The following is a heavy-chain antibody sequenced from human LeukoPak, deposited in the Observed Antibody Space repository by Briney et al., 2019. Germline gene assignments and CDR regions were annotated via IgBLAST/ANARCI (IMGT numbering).Heavy chain of an antibody. CDR1: GFTFSSYE. D-gene: IGHD5-18*01. Sequence: GGSLRLSCAASGFTFSSYEMNWVRQAPGKGLEWVSYISSTGSTIYYADSVKGRFTISRDNSKNTLYLQMNSLRAEDTAVYYCAEEFKLAQLWLPYYFDYWGQGTLVAVSS. CDR3: AEEFKLAQLWLPYYFDY. CDR2: ISSTGSTI. J-gene: IGHJ4*02. V-gene: IGHV3-48*03.